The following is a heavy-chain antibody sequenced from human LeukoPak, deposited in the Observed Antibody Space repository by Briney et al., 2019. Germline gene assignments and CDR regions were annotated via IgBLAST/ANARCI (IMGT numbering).Heavy chain of an antibody. Sequence: GGSLRLSGAASGFTFSSYWMSWLRQAPGKGLEWVANIKQDGSEKYYVDSVEGRFTISRDNAENSLSLQMNSLRAEDTAVYYCARADSYSWYGSWGQGTLVTVSS. V-gene: IGHV3-7*01. CDR2: IKQDGSEK. CDR1: GFTFSSYW. D-gene: IGHD6-13*01. J-gene: IGHJ4*02. CDR3: ARADSYSWYGS.